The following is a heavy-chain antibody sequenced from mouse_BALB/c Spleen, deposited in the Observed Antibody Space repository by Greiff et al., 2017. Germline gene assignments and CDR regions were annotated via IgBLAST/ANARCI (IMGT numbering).Heavy chain of an antibody. Sequence: QVQLKQSGPELVKPGASVKISCKASGYSFTSYYIHWVKQRPGQGLEWIGWIFPGSGNTKYNEKFKGKATLTADTSSSTAYMQLSSLTSEDSAVYFCARSGTTVVDFAYWGQGTLVTVSA. CDR1: GYSFTSYY. V-gene: IGHV1-66*01. J-gene: IGHJ3*01. CDR2: IFPGSGNT. D-gene: IGHD1-1*01. CDR3: ARSGTTVVDFAY.